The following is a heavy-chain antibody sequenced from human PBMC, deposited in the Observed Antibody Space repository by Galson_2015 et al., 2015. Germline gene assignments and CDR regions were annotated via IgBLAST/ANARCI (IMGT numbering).Heavy chain of an antibody. CDR2: VNPSTGGT. D-gene: IGHD3-22*01. Sequence: SVKVSCKASGYTLTSYYMHWVRQAPGQGLEWMGIVNPSTGGTSYAQKFQGRVNMTRDTSTSTVYMELSSLRSEDTAEYYCARWGLTVVSAYWFYPRVHGARGTHSS. CDR1: GYTLTSYY. J-gene: IGHJ5*02. V-gene: IGHV1-46*01. CDR3: ARWGLTVVSAYWFYP.